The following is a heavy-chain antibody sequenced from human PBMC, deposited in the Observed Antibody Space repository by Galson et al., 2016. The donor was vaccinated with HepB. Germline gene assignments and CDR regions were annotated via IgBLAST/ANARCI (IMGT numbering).Heavy chain of an antibody. CDR2: MYPRGDT. V-gene: IGHV3-53*01. CDR3: ARWTAYCPRPGCPRDHDYFDP. J-gene: IGHJ5*02. Sequence: SLRLSCAASGFLVSSSFMSWVRQTPGTGLEWVTVMYPRGDTHYSDSVRGRFTTSRDNSRNSMSLQMTNLRVGDTAVYFCARWTAYCPRPGCPRDHDYFDPWGQGILVTVSS. D-gene: IGHD4-11*01. CDR1: GFLVSSSF.